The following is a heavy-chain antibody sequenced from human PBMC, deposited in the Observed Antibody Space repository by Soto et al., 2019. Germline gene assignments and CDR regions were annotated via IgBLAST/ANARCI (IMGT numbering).Heavy chain of an antibody. D-gene: IGHD2-15*01. CDR3: ARGDCVGGTCYSLAGSFYYYMDV. CDR1: GLTFGNNW. Sequence: EVQLVESGGGLVQPGGSLGLSWAAPGLTFGNNWWSWVGQAPGRGRGGSSRINSDGSVSSYADSVKGLLTISRDNVKNTLYLQMDSLRAEDTAVYYCARGDCVGGTCYSLAGSFYYYMDVWGKGTTVTVFS. V-gene: IGHV3-74*01. J-gene: IGHJ6*03. CDR2: INSDGSVS.